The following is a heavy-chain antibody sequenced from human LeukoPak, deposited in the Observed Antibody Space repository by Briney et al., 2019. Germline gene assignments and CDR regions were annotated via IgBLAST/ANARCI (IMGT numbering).Heavy chain of an antibody. D-gene: IGHD4-17*01. Sequence: ASVKVSCKASGGTFSSYAISWVRQAPGQGLEWMGWISAYNGNTNYAQKLQGRVTMTTDTSTSTAYMELRSLRSDDTAVYYCARDRYGDSDYWGQGTLVTVSS. J-gene: IGHJ4*02. CDR3: ARDRYGDSDY. V-gene: IGHV1-18*01. CDR2: ISAYNGNT. CDR1: GGTFSSYA.